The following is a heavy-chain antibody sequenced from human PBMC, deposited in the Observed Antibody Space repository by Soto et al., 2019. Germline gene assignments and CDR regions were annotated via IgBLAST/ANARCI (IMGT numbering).Heavy chain of an antibody. D-gene: IGHD2-21*02. CDR2: IRTSSSYI. CDR1: GFNFNNFG. CDR3: ARDRAPFCGGDCGLVDV. J-gene: IGHJ6*02. V-gene: IGHV3-21*01. Sequence: PGGSLRLSCAASGFNFNNFGMNWFRQTSGKGLEWVSSIRTSSSYIYYADSVKGRFTISRDNAKKSLYLEMSSLRVEDTAVYYCARDRAPFCGGDCGLVDVWGQGTSVTVSS.